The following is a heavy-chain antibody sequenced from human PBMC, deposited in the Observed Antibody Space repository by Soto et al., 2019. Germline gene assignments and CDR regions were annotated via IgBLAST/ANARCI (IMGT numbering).Heavy chain of an antibody. CDR2: IYYSGST. D-gene: IGHD6-6*01. CDR1: GGSISSYY. V-gene: IGHV4-59*01. J-gene: IGHJ3*02. CDR3: ARDRPQSAFDI. Sequence: SETLSLTCTVSGGSISSYYWSWIRQPPGKGLEWIGYIYYSGSTNYNPSLKSRVTISVDTSKNQFSLKLSSVTAADTAVYYCARDRPQSAFDIWGQGTMVTVSS.